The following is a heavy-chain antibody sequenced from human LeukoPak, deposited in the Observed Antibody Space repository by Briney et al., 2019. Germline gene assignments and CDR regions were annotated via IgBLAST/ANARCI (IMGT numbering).Heavy chain of an antibody. D-gene: IGHD6-13*01. CDR3: ARSEREQYSSSWYGY. V-gene: IGHV4-38-2*01. CDR1: GYSIISGYY. Sequence: SETLSLTCAVSGYSIISGYYWGWIRQPPGKGLEWIGSIYHSGSTYYNPSLKSRVTISVDTSKNQFSLKLSSVTAADTAVYYCARSEREQYSSSWYGYWGQGTLVTVSS. J-gene: IGHJ4*02. CDR2: IYHSGST.